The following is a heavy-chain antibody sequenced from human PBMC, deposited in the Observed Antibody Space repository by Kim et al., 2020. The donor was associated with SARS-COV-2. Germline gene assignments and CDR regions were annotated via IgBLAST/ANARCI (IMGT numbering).Heavy chain of an antibody. J-gene: IGHJ4*02. D-gene: IGHD1-1*01. Sequence: GGSLRLSCAASGFTFTSYSMNWVRQAPGMGLERVSAISGSGGTTYYADSVKGRFTISRDNSKNTLYLQMDSLSAEDTTVYYCANPATSGGSHYYFSYWGQGTSVTVPS. CDR1: GFTFTSYS. CDR2: ISGSGGTT. CDR3: ANPATSGGSHYYFSY. V-gene: IGHV3-23*01.